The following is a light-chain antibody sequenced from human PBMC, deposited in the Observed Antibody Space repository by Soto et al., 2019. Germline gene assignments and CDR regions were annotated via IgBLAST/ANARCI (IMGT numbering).Light chain of an antibody. V-gene: IGLV2-14*01. J-gene: IGLJ1*01. CDR2: HVT. CDR3: CSYTTSNTFV. Sequence: QSVLTQPASVSGSLGQSITLSCSGTSSDVGAYNYVSWYQQYPGKAPKLMIYHVTDRPSGVSKRFSGSKSGNTASLTISGLQAEDEADYYCCSYTTSNTFVFGTGTKVTVL. CDR1: SSDVGAYNY.